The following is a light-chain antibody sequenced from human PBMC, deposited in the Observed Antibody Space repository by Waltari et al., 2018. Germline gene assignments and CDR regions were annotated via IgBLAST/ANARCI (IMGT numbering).Light chain of an antibody. J-gene: IGKJ2*01. V-gene: IGKV1-5*03. CDR1: QSISSW. CDR3: QQYNSYLYT. Sequence: DIQMTHSPSTLSASVGDRVTITCRASQSISSWLAWYQQKPGEAPKLLIYKASSLESGVPSRFSGSGAGTEFTLTISSLQPDDFATYYCQQYNSYLYTFGQGTKLEIK. CDR2: KAS.